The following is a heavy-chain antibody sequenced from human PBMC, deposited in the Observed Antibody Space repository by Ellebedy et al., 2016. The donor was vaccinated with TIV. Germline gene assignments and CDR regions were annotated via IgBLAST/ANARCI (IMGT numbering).Heavy chain of an antibody. V-gene: IGHV3-30*03. CDR3: ARTLAFGVKSALGY. D-gene: IGHD4-23*01. CDR2: TSCDGSDK. CDR1: GFTFNNYG. Sequence: GESLKISXAASGFTFNNYGMLWVRQAPGKGLEWVAVTSCDGSDKYCADSVEGRFTISRDNSKSTLYLQMNSLRAEDTAVYYCARTLAFGVKSALGYWGQGTLVTVSS. J-gene: IGHJ4*02.